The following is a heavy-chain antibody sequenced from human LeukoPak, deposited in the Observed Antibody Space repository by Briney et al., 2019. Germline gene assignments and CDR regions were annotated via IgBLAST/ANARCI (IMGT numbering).Heavy chain of an antibody. V-gene: IGHV4-30-4*08. CDR1: GGSISSGDYY. CDR3: VSSGKLHDAFDI. CDR2: IYYSGST. Sequence: PSETLSLTCTVSGGSISSGDYYWSWIRQPPGKGLEWIGYIYYSGSTYYNPSLKSRVTMSVDTSKNQFSLKLSSVTAADTAVYYCVSSGKLHDAFDIWGQGTMVTVSS. J-gene: IGHJ3*02. D-gene: IGHD1-26*01.